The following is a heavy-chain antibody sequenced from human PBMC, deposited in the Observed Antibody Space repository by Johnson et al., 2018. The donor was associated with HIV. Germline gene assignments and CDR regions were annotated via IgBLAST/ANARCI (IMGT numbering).Heavy chain of an antibody. Sequence: VQVVESGGGLVQPGGSLRLSCAGSGFTFSRYWMSWVRQAPGKGLEWVANIKQDRREKYYVDSVKGRFTIPRDNAKNSLYLQMNSLRAEDTAVYYCAKEGLRSSLRSGDAFDIWGHGTLVTVSS. J-gene: IGHJ3*02. CDR3: AKEGLRSSLRSGDAFDI. CDR2: IKQDRREK. V-gene: IGHV3-7*01. D-gene: IGHD6-6*01. CDR1: GFTFSRYW.